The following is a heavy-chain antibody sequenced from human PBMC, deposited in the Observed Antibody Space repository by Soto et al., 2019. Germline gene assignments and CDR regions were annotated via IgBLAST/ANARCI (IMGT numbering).Heavy chain of an antibody. V-gene: IGHV3-30*18. CDR1: GFTFSSYG. CDR3: AKPRAYDSSGYDAFDI. CDR2: ISYDGSNK. Sequence: GGSLRLSCAASGFTFSSYGMHWVRQAPGKGLEWVAVISYDGSNKYYADSVKGRFTISRDNSKNTLYLQMNSLRAEDTAVYYCAKPRAYDSSGYDAFDIWGQGTMVTVSS. J-gene: IGHJ3*02. D-gene: IGHD3-22*01.